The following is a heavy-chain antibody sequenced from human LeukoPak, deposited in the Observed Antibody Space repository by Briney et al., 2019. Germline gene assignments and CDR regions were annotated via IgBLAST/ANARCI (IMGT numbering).Heavy chain of an antibody. CDR3: GRGRTSVTTPLS. Sequence: GSLRLSCAASGFPIINYAMTWVRQAPGKGLEWVSGISAGGDSPYCADSVKGRFTISRDNSKNMLYVQMNSLRVEDTVVYYGGRGRTSVTTPLSWGQGTLVIVSS. CDR2: ISAGGDSP. D-gene: IGHD4-17*01. J-gene: IGHJ5*01. CDR1: GFPIINYA. V-gene: IGHV3-23*01.